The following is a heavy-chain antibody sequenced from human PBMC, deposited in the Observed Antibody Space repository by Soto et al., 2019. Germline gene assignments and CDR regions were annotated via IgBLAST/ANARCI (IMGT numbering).Heavy chain of an antibody. CDR3: ARERSGCSSTSCYSFYYYMDV. CDR2: IYHSGST. Sequence: SETLSLTCTVSGGSISSYYWSWIRQPPGKGLEWIGDIYHSGSTNYNPSLKSRVTISVDTSKNQFSLKLSSVTAADTAVYYCARERSGCSSTSCYSFYYYMDVWGKGTTVTVSS. V-gene: IGHV4-59*12. D-gene: IGHD2-2*01. J-gene: IGHJ6*03. CDR1: GGSISSYY.